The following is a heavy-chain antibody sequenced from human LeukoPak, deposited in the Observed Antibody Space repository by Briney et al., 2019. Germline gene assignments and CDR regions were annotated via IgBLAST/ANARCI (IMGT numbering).Heavy chain of an antibody. CDR2: MNPNSGNT. D-gene: IGHD3-3*01. J-gene: IGHJ6*03. V-gene: IGHV1-8*01. Sequence: ASVKVSCKASGYTFTSYDINWVRQATGQGLEWMGWMNPNSGNTGYAQKFQGRVTMTRNTSISTAYMELSSLRSEDTAVYYCARVDKGDFWSGYYIWDYYYYYMDVWGKGTTVTVSS. CDR1: GYTFTSYD. CDR3: ARVDKGDFWSGYYIWDYYYYYMDV.